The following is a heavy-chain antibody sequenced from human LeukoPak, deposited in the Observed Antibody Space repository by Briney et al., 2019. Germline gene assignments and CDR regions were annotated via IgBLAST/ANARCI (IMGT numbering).Heavy chain of an antibody. CDR1: GFTFSSYG. CDR3: AKAGLWGVVVVTAIPGFVDY. CDR2: ISYDGSNK. Sequence: GGSLRLSCAASGFTFSSYGMHWVRQAPGKGLEWVAVISYDGSNKYYADSVKGRFTISRDNSKNTLYLQMNSLRAEDTAVYYCAKAGLWGVVVVTAIPGFVDYWGQGTLVTVSS. D-gene: IGHD2-21*02. J-gene: IGHJ4*02. V-gene: IGHV3-30*18.